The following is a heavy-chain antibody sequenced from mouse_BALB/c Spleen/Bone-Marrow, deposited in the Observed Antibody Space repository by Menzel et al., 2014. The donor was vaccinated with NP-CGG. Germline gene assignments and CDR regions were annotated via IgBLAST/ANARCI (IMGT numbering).Heavy chain of an antibody. V-gene: IGHV1S81*02. CDR3: ASYRGAY. CDR1: GYTFTSYW. Sequence: VQLQQSGAELVKPGASVKLSCKASGYTFTSYWMHRVKQRPGQGLEWIGEINPSNGRTNYNEKFKIKATLTVDKSSSTAYMQLSSLTSEDSAVYYCASYRGAYWGQGTLVTVSA. D-gene: IGHD2-12*01. J-gene: IGHJ3*01. CDR2: INPSNGRT.